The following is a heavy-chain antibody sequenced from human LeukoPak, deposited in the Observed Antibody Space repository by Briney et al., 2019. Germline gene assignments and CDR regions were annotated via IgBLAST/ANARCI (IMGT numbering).Heavy chain of an antibody. J-gene: IGHJ4*02. CDR2: INGDSSST. CDR1: GFTFGHYA. D-gene: IGHD1-26*01. Sequence: GGSLRLSCTGSGFTFGHYALAWVRQAPGKGLEWVSSINGDSSSTYYADSVKGRFTISRDNAENSLYLQMNSLRGEDTAVYYCAREFTSAYSGSSRGLWGQGTLVTVSS. CDR3: AREFTSAYSGSSRGL. V-gene: IGHV3-21*01.